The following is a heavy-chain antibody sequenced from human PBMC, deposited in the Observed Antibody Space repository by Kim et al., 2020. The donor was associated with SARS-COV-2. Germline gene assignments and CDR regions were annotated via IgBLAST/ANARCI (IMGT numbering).Heavy chain of an antibody. Sequence: SETLSLTCTVSGGSISSSSYYWGWIRQPPGKGLEWIGSISYGGSTYYNSSLKSRVTISVATSKTQFSLKLNSVTAADTAVYYCARRVWSGSSFAFDSWGQGTLVTVSS. J-gene: IGHJ4*02. CDR2: ISYGGST. CDR1: GGSISSSSYY. D-gene: IGHD2-2*01. CDR3: ARRVWSGSSFAFDS. V-gene: IGHV4-39*01.